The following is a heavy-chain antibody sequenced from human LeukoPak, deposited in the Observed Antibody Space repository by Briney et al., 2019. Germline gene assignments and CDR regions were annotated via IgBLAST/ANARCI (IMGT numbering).Heavy chain of an antibody. Sequence: PSETLSLTCTVSGYSISSGYYWGWIRQPPGKGLEGIGSIFHSGNTYHNPSLKSRVTISVDTSKNQFSLKLSSVTAADTAVYYCAREAWTSNWNDGGDAFDIWGQGTMVTVSS. CDR1: GYSISSGYY. CDR2: IFHSGNT. CDR3: AREAWTSNWNDGGDAFDI. D-gene: IGHD1-1*01. V-gene: IGHV4-38-2*02. J-gene: IGHJ3*02.